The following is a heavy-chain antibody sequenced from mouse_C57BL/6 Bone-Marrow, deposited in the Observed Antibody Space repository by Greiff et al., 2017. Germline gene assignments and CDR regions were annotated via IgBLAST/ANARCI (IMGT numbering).Heavy chain of an antibody. D-gene: IGHD4-1*01. V-gene: IGHV1-19*01. Sequence: EVQLQQSGPVLVKPGASVKMSCKASGYTFTDYYMNWVKQSHGKSLEWIGVINPYNGGTSYNQKFKGNATLTVDTSSSTVYIELNRLTSDDSADYCCAVLIDWDYGGQGTTLTVSS. CDR1: GYTFTDYY. J-gene: IGHJ2*01. CDR3: AVLIDWDY. CDR2: INPYNGGT.